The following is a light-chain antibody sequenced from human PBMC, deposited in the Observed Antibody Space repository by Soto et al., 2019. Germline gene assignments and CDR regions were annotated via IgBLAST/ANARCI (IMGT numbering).Light chain of an antibody. J-gene: IGKJ4*01. CDR3: QQYGSSPLT. V-gene: IGKV3-20*01. CDR1: QSVSSSY. Sequence: EIVLTQSPGTLSLSPGERATLSCRASQSVSSSYLAWYQQKPGQAPRLLIYGASSRATGIPDRFSGSGSGTAFTRTISRLEPEDFAVCYCQQYGSSPLTFGGGTKVEIK. CDR2: GAS.